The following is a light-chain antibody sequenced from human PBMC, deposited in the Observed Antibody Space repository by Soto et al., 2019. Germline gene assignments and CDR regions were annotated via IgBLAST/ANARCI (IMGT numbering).Light chain of an antibody. V-gene: IGKV1-39*01. CDR2: GAS. CDR1: QNIVNY. Sequence: DIKMNQSPSSLSASVGDRVNITCRASQNIVNYLNWYQRKPGKAPKLLIYGASSLQRGVPSRFSGSGSGTDFTLTISTLQPEDFATFYCQQSYSVPLTFGGGTKVDIK. J-gene: IGKJ4*01. CDR3: QQSYSVPLT.